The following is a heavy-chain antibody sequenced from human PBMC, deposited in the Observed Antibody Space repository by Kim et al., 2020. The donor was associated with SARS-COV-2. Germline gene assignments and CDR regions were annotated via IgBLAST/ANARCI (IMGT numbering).Heavy chain of an antibody. Sequence: GGSLRLSCAASGFTVSSHYMSWVRQAPGKGLEWVSVIYSGGRPYYADSVKGRFTISRHNSKTTLYLQMNSLRAEDTAVDYCARLYGSGSYNAFDIWGQGT. J-gene: IGHJ3*02. CDR1: GFTVSSHY. CDR2: IYSGGRP. D-gene: IGHD3-10*01. CDR3: ARLYGSGSYNAFDI. V-gene: IGHV3-53*04.